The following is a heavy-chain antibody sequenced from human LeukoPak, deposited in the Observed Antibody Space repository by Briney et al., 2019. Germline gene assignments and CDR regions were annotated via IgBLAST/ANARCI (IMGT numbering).Heavy chain of an antibody. D-gene: IGHD1-26*01. Sequence: GGSLRLSCAASGFTFSSYWVSWVRQAPGKGLEWVANIKQDGSEKYYVDSVKGRFTISRDNAKNSLYLQMNSLRAEDTAVYYCARDRRAAGSYPYYYYGMASGAKGPRSPSP. V-gene: IGHV3-7*01. J-gene: IGHJ6*02. CDR3: ARDRRAAGSYPYYYYGMAS. CDR1: GFTFSSYW. CDR2: IKQDGSEK.